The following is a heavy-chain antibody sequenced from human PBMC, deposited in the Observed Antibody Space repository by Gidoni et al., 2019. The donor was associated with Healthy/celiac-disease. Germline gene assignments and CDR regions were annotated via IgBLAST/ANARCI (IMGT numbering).Heavy chain of an antibody. D-gene: IGHD3-22*01. CDR3: ASADHYYDSSGYYINY. CDR1: GYTFTSYY. Sequence: QVQLVQSGAEVKKPGAPVKVSCKASGYTFTSYYMHWVRQAPGQGLEWMGIINPSGGSTSYEQKFQGRVTMTRDTSTSTVYMELSSLRSEDTAVYYCASADHYYDSSGYYINYWGQGTLVTVSS. V-gene: IGHV1-46*01. CDR2: INPSGGST. J-gene: IGHJ4*02.